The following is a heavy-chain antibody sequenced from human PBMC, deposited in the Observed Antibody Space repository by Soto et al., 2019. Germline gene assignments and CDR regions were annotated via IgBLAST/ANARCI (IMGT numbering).Heavy chain of an antibody. J-gene: IGHJ6*02. CDR2: IWYDGSNK. V-gene: IGHV3-33*01. Sequence: QPGGSLRLSCAASGFTFSSYGMHWVRQAPGKGLEWVAVIWYDGSNKYYADSVKGRFTISRDNSKNTLYLQMNSLRAEDTAVYYCARDIPYLGIAVAGEGYGMDVWGQGTTVTVSS. CDR3: ARDIPYLGIAVAGEGYGMDV. D-gene: IGHD6-19*01. CDR1: GFTFSSYG.